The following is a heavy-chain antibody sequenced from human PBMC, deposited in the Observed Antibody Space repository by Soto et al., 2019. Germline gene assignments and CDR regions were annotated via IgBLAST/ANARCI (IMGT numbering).Heavy chain of an antibody. V-gene: IGHV3-64D*06. CDR2: ISSKGGTT. Sequence: EVQLVESGGGLVQPGGSLRLSCSASGFTFSSYAMHWVRQAPGKGLESVSAISSKGGTTYYADSVKGRFTISRENSKNTLYLHVSSLRPEDTAVYYCVKAGDSSSSGLRYDYYGMEVWGQGTTVTVSS. J-gene: IGHJ6*02. D-gene: IGHD6-6*01. CDR1: GFTFSSYA. CDR3: VKAGDSSSSGLRYDYYGMEV.